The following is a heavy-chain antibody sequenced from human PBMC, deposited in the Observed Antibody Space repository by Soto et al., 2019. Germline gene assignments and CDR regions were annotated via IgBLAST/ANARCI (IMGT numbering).Heavy chain of an antibody. V-gene: IGHV1-2*02. CDR3: ASDFVGDDLTMTSWEFGRF. J-gene: IGHJ4*02. CDR1: GHNFSDYY. Sequence: ASVKVSCKPSGHNFSDYYVHWVRQAPAQGLEWMGWVNPNSGRTHYPQKFHRRVSMTRDTSLSAVYMELRSLSRDAMDSYFCASDFVGDDLTMTSWEFGRFWGQGTLVTVSS. CDR2: VNPNSGRT. D-gene: IGHD1-26*01.